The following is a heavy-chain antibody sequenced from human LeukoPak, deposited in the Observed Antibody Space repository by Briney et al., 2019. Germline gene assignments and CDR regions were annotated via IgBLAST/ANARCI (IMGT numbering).Heavy chain of an antibody. J-gene: IGHJ6*03. Sequence: GGPLSLSCAVSGFPFSDFAMRWVRQAPGKGLEWVSTISGGGDNTYSADSVKGRFTISRDNSRNTLFLQMVSLRAEDTAVYYCAKFEGALLGNYYMDVWGKGTTVTVSS. CDR1: GFPFSDFA. CDR3: AKFEGALLGNYYMDV. V-gene: IGHV3-23*01. CDR2: ISGGGDNT.